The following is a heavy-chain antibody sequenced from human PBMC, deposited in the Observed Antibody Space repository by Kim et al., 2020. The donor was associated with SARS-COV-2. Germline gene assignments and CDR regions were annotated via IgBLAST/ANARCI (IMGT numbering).Heavy chain of an antibody. CDR3: ARQPEQTTGHYYFDY. Sequence: GGSLRLSCAVSGFTVSSNYMSWVRQAPGMGLEWVSVIYNVDTTNYADSVRGRFTISRDNSKNTLYLQMNSLRGEDTAVYYCARQPEQTTGHYYFDYWGQGSPVTVFS. J-gene: IGHJ4*02. CDR1: GFTVSSNY. D-gene: IGHD1-26*01. V-gene: IGHV3-66*04. CDR2: IYNVDTT.